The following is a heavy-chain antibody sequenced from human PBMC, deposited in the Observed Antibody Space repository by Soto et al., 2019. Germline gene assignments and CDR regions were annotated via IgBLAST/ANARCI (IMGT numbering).Heavy chain of an antibody. V-gene: IGHV1-18*01. J-gene: IGHJ5*02. CDR1: GYTFTSYG. Sequence: QVQLVQSGAEVKKLGASVKVSCKASGYTFTSYGISWVRQAPGQGLEWMGWISAYNGNTNYAQKLQGRVTMTTDTSTSTAYMELRSLRSDDTAVYYCARERYCSGGSCYSRWFDPWGQGTLVTVSS. CDR2: ISAYNGNT. CDR3: ARERYCSGGSCYSRWFDP. D-gene: IGHD2-15*01.